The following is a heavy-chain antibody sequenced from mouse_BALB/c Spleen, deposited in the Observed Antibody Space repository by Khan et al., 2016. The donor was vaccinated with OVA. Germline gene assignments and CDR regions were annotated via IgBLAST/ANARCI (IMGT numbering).Heavy chain of an antibody. CDR3: AKRLWSHYHAMDY. J-gene: IGHJ4*01. CDR1: GFSLTDYG. CDR2: IWGGGST. Sequence: VQLQESGPGLVAPSQSLSITCTVSGFSLTDYGVSWIRQPPGKGLEWLGSIWGGGSTYYNSVLKSRLSISKDNSRSQVFLKMNSLETDDTARYYCAKRLWSHYHAMDYWGQGTSVTVSS. V-gene: IGHV2-6-5*01. D-gene: IGHD1-1*02.